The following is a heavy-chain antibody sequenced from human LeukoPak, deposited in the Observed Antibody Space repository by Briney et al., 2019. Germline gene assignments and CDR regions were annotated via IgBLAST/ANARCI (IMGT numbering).Heavy chain of an antibody. J-gene: IGHJ3*02. CDR1: GGSISSYY. Sequence: SETLSLTCTVSGGSISSYYWSWIRQPPGKGLEWIGYIYTSGSTNYNPSLKSRVTISVDTSKNQFSLKLSPVTAADTAVYYCAPGGYGYRDAFDIWGQGTMVT. D-gene: IGHD5-18*01. CDR2: IYTSGST. CDR3: APGGYGYRDAFDI. V-gene: IGHV4-4*09.